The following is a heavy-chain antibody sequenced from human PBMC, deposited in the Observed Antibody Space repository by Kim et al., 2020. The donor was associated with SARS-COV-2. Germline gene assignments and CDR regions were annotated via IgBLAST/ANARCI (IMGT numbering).Heavy chain of an antibody. Sequence: GESLKISCKGSGYSFTSYWISWVRQMPGKGLEWMGRIDPSDSYTNYSPSFQGHVTISADKSISTAYLQWSSLKASDTAMYYCARGRVPILYYYYYGMDVWGQGTTVTVSS. CDR2: IDPSDSYT. D-gene: IGHD2-2*01. J-gene: IGHJ6*02. V-gene: IGHV5-10-1*01. CDR3: ARGRVPILYYYYYGMDV. CDR1: GYSFTSYW.